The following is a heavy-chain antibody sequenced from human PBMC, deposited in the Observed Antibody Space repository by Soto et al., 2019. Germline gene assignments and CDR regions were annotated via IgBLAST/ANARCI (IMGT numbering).Heavy chain of an antibody. CDR2: IYSGGST. CDR1: GFTVSSNY. Sequence: GESLKISCAASGFTVSSNYMSWVRQAPGKGLEWVSVIYSGGSTYYADSVKGRFTISRDNSKNTLYLQMNSLRAEDTAVYYCARDPTSIAVAGAGDAFDIWGQGTMVTVSS. J-gene: IGHJ3*02. CDR3: ARDPTSIAVAGAGDAFDI. D-gene: IGHD6-19*01. V-gene: IGHV3-53*01.